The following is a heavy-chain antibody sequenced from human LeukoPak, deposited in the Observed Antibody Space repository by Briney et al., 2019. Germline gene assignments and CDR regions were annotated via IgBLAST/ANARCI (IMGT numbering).Heavy chain of an antibody. CDR2: MNPNSGNT. V-gene: IGHV1-8*01. CDR3: ASRIFYDFWSGYYTGGELDY. D-gene: IGHD3-3*01. CDR1: GYTFTSYD. Sequence: AASVTVSCKASGYTFTSYDINWVRQATGQGLEWMGWMNPNSGNTGYAQKFQGRVTMTRNTSISTAYMELSSLRSEDTAVYYCASRIFYDFWSGYYTGGELDYWGQGTLVTVSS. J-gene: IGHJ4*02.